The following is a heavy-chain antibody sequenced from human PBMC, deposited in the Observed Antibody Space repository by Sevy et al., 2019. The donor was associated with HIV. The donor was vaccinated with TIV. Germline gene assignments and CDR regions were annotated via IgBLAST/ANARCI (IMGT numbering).Heavy chain of an antibody. CDR3: ARERWDCSGGNCYGRGAFDI. J-gene: IGHJ3*02. Sequence: SETLSLTCTVSGGSISSYYWSWIRQPPGKGLEWIGYIYYSGSTNYNPSLKSRVTISVDTSKNQFSLKLSSVTAADTAVYYCARERWDCSGGNCYGRGAFDIWGQGTMVTVSS. CDR2: IYYSGST. D-gene: IGHD2-15*01. V-gene: IGHV4-59*01. CDR1: GGSISSYY.